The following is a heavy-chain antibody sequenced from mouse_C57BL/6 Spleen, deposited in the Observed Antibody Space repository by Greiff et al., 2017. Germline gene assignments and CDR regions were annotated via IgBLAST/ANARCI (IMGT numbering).Heavy chain of an antibody. Sequence: VQLQQSGPELVKPGASVKIPCTASGYTFTDYNMDWVKQSHGKSLEWIGDINPNNGGTIYNQKFKGKATLTVDKSSSTAYMELRSLTSEDTSVYYCARCRGSTTVVNFDYWGQGTTLTVSS. V-gene: IGHV1-18*01. CDR1: GYTFTDYN. CDR2: INPNNGGT. D-gene: IGHD1-1*01. CDR3: ARCRGSTTVVNFDY. J-gene: IGHJ2*01.